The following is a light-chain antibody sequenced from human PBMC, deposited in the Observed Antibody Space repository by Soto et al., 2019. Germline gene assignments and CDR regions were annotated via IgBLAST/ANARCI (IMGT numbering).Light chain of an antibody. Sequence: QSVLTQPPSASGTPWQRVTIPYSGSSSNIGSNTVNWYQQLPGTAPKLVIYSNNQRPSGVPDRFSGSKSGTSASLAISGLQSEDEADYYCVAWDDSLNGYVVFGGGTKVTVL. CDR2: SNN. CDR3: VAWDDSLNGYVV. CDR1: SSNIGSNT. J-gene: IGLJ2*01. V-gene: IGLV1-44*01.